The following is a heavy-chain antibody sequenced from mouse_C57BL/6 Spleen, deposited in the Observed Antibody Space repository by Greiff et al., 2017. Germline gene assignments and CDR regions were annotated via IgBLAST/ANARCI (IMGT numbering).Heavy chain of an antibody. J-gene: IGHJ3*01. CDR1: GYTFTTYP. CDR2: FHPYTDDT. CDR3: ASGTWFAY. Sequence: QVQLKASGAELVKPGASVKMSCKASGYTFTTYPLAWLKQNHGQSLEWIGNFHPYTDDTKYTETFKGKATLTVETSSSTVYLELSRLTSDDSAVYYCASGTWFAYWGQGTLVTVSA. V-gene: IGHV1-47*01. D-gene: IGHD4-1*01.